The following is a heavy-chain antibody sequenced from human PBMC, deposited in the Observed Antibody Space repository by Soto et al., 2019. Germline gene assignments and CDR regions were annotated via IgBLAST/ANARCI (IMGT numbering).Heavy chain of an antibody. V-gene: IGHV4-31*03. CDR2: IHYHGTT. D-gene: IGHD1-26*01. CDR3: ARNPGGGPVEY. CDR1: GGSITRGYYY. Sequence: QVQLQESGPGLVKSSQTLSLTCTVSGGSITRGYYYLSWIRQHPGKGLEWIAYIHYHGTTSYNPSLKGRVTVSRDTSKNQFSLDLTSVTAADTAVYYCARNPGGGPVEYWGQGTLVTVSP. J-gene: IGHJ4*02.